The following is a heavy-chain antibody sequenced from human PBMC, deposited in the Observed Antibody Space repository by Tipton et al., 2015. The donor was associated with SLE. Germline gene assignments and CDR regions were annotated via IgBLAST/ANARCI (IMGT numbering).Heavy chain of an antibody. CDR3: ARGASGFDY. J-gene: IGHJ4*02. D-gene: IGHD6-25*01. CDR1: GFTFSSYE. Sequence: GSLRLSCAASGFTFSSYEMNWVRQAPGKGLEWVSYISSSSSYIYYADSVKGRFTISRDNAKNSLYLQMNSLRAEDTAVYYCARGASGFDYWGQGTLVTVSS. CDR2: ISSSSSYI. V-gene: IGHV3-21*05.